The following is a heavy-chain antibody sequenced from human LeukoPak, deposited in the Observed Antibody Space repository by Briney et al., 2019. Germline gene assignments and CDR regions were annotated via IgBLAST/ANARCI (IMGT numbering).Heavy chain of an antibody. D-gene: IGHD1-7*01. CDR3: TTGPPGTGTTAS. CDR1: GSTFNIYS. Sequence: GGSLRLSCAASGSTFNIYSMNWVRQAPGKGLEWVGRIKSKNDGGTTDYAAPVKTRFTISRDDSKNTLYLQLNSLKTEDTAVYHCTTGPPGTGTTASWGQGTLVTVSS. CDR2: IKSKNDGGTT. V-gene: IGHV3-15*01. J-gene: IGHJ4*02.